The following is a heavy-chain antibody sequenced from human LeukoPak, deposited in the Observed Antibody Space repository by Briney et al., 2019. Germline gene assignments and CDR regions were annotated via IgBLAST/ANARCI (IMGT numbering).Heavy chain of an antibody. J-gene: IGHJ4*02. V-gene: IGHV1-2*02. Sequence: GGSVRVSCKASGYTFTGYYMHWVRQAPGQGLEWMGWINPNSGGTNYAQKFQGRVTITRDTSISTAYMEVSRLRSDDTAVYYCARDSSSWSAYYFDYWGQGTLVTVSS. CDR1: GYTFTGYY. CDR2: INPNSGGT. D-gene: IGHD6-13*01. CDR3: ARDSSSWSAYYFDY.